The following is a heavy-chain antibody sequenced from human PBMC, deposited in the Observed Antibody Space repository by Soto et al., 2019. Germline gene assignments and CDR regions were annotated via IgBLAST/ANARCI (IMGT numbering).Heavy chain of an antibody. CDR1: GGSISSSSYY. D-gene: IGHD4-17*01. CDR3: ARGNVNGDYFDY. CDR2: IYYSGST. Sequence: PWETLSLTCTVSGGSISSSSYYWGWIRQPPGKGLEWIGSIYYSGSTYYNPSLKSRVTISVDTSKNQFSLKLSSVTAADTAVYYCARGNVNGDYFDYWGQGTLVTVSS. J-gene: IGHJ4*02. V-gene: IGHV4-39*01.